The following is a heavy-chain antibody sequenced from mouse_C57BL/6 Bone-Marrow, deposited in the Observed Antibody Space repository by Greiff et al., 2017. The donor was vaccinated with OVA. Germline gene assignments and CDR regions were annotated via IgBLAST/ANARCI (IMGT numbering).Heavy chain of an antibody. V-gene: IGHV5-17*01. Sequence: DVHLVESGGGLVKPGGSLKLSCAASGFTFSDYGMHWVRQAPEKGLEWVAYISSGSSTIYYADTVKGRFTISRDNAKNTLFLQLTSLRSEDTAMYYCARLGFDDWGQGTTLTVSS. CDR2: ISSGSSTI. J-gene: IGHJ2*01. CDR1: GFTFSDYG. CDR3: ARLGFDD. D-gene: IGHD4-1*01.